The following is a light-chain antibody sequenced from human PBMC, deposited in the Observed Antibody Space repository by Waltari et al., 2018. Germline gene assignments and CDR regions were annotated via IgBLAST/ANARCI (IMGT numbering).Light chain of an antibody. V-gene: IGKV4-1*01. CDR2: WAT. CDR1: VLYISKEKTY. CDR3: PQYYPRRT. J-gene: IGKJ1*01. Sequence: VLYISKEKTYLAWEKQKAGQRPKLLNCWATTRPSGVPDRVSGSGSATDYTLPFHSLQAEDVAVSSCPQYYPRRTCGRGTSVEIK.